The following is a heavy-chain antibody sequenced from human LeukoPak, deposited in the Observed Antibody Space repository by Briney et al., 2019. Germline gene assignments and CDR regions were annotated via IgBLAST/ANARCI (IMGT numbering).Heavy chain of an antibody. CDR1: GYTFTSYD. V-gene: IGHV1-8*01. Sequence: ASVKVSCKASGYTFTSYDINWVRQATGQGLEWMGWMNPNSGNTGYAQKFQGRVTMTRNTSISTAYMEPSSLRSEDTAVYYCARGNPGGIAAAGTTDYWGQGTLVTVSS. D-gene: IGHD6-13*01. CDR3: ARGNPGGIAAAGTTDY. CDR2: MNPNSGNT. J-gene: IGHJ4*02.